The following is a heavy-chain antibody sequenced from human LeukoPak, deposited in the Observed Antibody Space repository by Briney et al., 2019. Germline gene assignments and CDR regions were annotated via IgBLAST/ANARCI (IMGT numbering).Heavy chain of an antibody. CDR2: INHSGST. J-gene: IGHJ4*02. CDR3: ARLGGPAAVDY. D-gene: IGHD2-2*01. Sequence: SETLSLTCAVYGGSFSGYYWSWIRQPPGKGLEWIGEINHSGSTNYNPSLKSRVTISGDTSKNQFSLKLTSVTAADTAVYYCARLGGPAAVDYWGQGTLVTVSS. CDR1: GGSFSGYY. V-gene: IGHV4-34*01.